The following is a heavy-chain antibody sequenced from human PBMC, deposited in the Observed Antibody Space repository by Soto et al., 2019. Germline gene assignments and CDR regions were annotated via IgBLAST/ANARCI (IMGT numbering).Heavy chain of an antibody. CDR2: IYYSGST. CDR3: ARHNLRALLQTNWFDP. J-gene: IGHJ5*02. Sequence: QLQLQESGPGLVKPSETLSLTCTVSGGSISSSSYYWGWIRQPPGKGLEWIGSIYYSGSTYYNPSLKSRVTISVDTSKNQFSLKLSSVTAADTAVYYCARHNLRALLQTNWFDPWGQGTLVTVSS. V-gene: IGHV4-39*01. D-gene: IGHD2-15*01. CDR1: GGSISSSSYY.